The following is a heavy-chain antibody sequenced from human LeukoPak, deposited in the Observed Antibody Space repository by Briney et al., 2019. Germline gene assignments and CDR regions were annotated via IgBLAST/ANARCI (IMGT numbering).Heavy chain of an antibody. Sequence: SETLSLTCTVSGGSISSYYWSWIRQPAGKGLEWIGRIYTSGSTNYNPSLKSRVTISVDTSKNQFSLKLSSVTAADTAVYYCARDGAEGNWFDPWGQGTLVTVSS. J-gene: IGHJ5*02. CDR3: ARDGAEGNWFDP. CDR2: IYTSGST. V-gene: IGHV4-4*07. CDR1: GGSISSYY. D-gene: IGHD3-16*01.